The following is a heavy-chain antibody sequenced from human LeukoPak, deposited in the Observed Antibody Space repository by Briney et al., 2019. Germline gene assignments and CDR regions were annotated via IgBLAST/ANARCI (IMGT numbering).Heavy chain of an antibody. CDR3: ARNPSAAIPVSSTGGGLY. J-gene: IGHJ4*02. CDR1: GFTVSSNY. CDR2: TWHDESQK. Sequence: PGGSLRLSCAASGFTVSSNYMSWVRQAPGKGLEWVAITWHDESQKYYADSVKGRFTISRDNSKNTLYLQMNSLRVEDTGVYYCARNPSAAIPVSSTGGGLYWGQGTLVTVSS. V-gene: IGHV3-33*08. D-gene: IGHD6-19*01.